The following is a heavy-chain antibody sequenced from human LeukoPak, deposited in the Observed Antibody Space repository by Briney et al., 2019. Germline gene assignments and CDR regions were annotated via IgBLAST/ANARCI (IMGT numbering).Heavy chain of an antibody. Sequence: SETLSLTCAVSGGSISSSNWWTWVRQPPGKGREWSGEIYHAGNTNYNPSLKSRVTISVNKSKNQFSLKLTSVTAADTAVYYCATEAYYDSSGPHFDYWGQGTLVTVSS. CDR1: GGSISSSNW. J-gene: IGHJ4*02. V-gene: IGHV4-4*02. D-gene: IGHD3-22*01. CDR2: IYHAGNT. CDR3: ATEAYYDSSGPHFDY.